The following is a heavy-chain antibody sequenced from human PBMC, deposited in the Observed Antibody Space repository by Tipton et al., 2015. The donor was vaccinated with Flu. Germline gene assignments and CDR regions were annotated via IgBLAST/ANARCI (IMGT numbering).Heavy chain of an antibody. V-gene: IGHV3-21*01. D-gene: IGHD6-13*01. Sequence: SLRLSCAASGFTFSSYSMNWVRQAPGKGLEWVSSISSSSGYIYYADSVKGRFTISRDNAKNSLYLQMNSLRAEDTAVYYCARAQTSQLVLTSFDYWGQGTLVTVSS. CDR3: ARAQTSQLVLTSFDY. J-gene: IGHJ4*02. CDR1: GFTFSSYS. CDR2: ISSSSGYI.